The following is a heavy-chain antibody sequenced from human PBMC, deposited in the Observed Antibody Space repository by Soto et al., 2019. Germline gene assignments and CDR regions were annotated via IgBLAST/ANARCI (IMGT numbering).Heavy chain of an antibody. D-gene: IGHD3-3*01. Sequence: GGSLRLSCAASGFTFSSYAMSWVRQAPGKGLEWVSAISGSGGSPYYADSVKGRFTISRDNSKNALYLQMNSLRAEDTAVYFCAKSPGPRFWTGYYPDYWGQGTLVTVSS. J-gene: IGHJ4*02. V-gene: IGHV3-23*01. CDR2: ISGSGGSP. CDR1: GFTFSSYA. CDR3: AKSPGPRFWTGYYPDY.